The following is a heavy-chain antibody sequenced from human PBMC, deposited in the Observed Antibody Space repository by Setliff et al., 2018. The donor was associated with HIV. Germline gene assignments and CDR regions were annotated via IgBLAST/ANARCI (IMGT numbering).Heavy chain of an antibody. CDR2: INPSGGST. CDR1: GYTFTRYY. V-gene: IGHV1-46*01. J-gene: IGHJ4*02. D-gene: IGHD6-13*01. Sequence: GASVKVSCKASGYTFTRYYIHWVRQAPGQGLEWMGRINPSGGSTSYAQKFQGRVTITRDTSASTAYMELSSLRSEDTGVYYCAIGSSNWPHRPNNYYFDYWGQGTPVTVSS. CDR3: AIGSSNWPHRPNNYYFDY.